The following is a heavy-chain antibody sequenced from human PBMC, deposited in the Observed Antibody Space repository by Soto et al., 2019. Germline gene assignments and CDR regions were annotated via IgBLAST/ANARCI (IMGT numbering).Heavy chain of an antibody. J-gene: IGHJ4*02. CDR2: ISSSSSYI. D-gene: IGHD3-9*01. CDR1: GFTFSSYS. Sequence: EVQLVESGGGLVKPGGSLRLSCAASGFTFSSYSMNWVRQAPGKGLEWVSSISSSSSYIYYADSVKGRFTISRDNAKNSLYLQMNSLRAEDTAVYYCARPRVAYYDILTGESFDYWGQGTLVTVSS. V-gene: IGHV3-21*01. CDR3: ARPRVAYYDILTGESFDY.